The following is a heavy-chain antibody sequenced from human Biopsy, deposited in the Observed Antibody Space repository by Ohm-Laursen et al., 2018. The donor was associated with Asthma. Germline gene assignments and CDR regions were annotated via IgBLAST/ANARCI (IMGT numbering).Heavy chain of an antibody. CDR1: GGSVSRGSYY. D-gene: IGHD3-10*01. CDR2: FLYTGSV. Sequence: SDTLSLTCTVSGGSVSRGSYYWSWIRQPPGKGLEWLGSFLYTGSVNYNPSLKSRVTISVDTAKNQFSLRLNSVTAADTAVYYCARGPNYHGSGRAPIGMDVWGQGTTVTVSS. J-gene: IGHJ6*02. CDR3: ARGPNYHGSGRAPIGMDV. V-gene: IGHV4-61*01.